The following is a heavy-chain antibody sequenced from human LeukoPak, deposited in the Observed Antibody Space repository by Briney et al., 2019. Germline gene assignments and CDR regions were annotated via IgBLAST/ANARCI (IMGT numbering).Heavy chain of an antibody. CDR1: GFTFGDYA. CDR3: TRHSSAWAFDY. Sequence: PGRSLRLSCTASGFTFGDYAMXXXXQXPXKXLEWVGFIRSKAYGGTXXYAASVKGRXTISRDDSKSIAYLQMNSLKTEDTAVYYCTRHSSAWAFDYWGQGTLVTVSS. D-gene: IGHD6-19*01. V-gene: IGHV3-49*03. J-gene: IGHJ4*02. CDR2: IRSKAYGGTX.